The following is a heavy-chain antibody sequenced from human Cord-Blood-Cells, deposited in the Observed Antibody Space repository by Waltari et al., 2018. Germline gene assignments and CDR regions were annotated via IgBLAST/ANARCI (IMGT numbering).Heavy chain of an antibody. CDR3: ARGAAMLDY. V-gene: IGHV3-21*01. D-gene: IGHD2-2*01. CDR2: ISSSSSYI. J-gene: IGHJ4*02. CDR1: GFTFIRYS. Sequence: EVQLVGAGGGLVKPGGSLRPSCAGSGFTFIRYSMNWVRQAPGKGLEWVSSISSSSSYIYYADSVKGRFTISRDNAKNSLYLQMNSLRAEDTAVYYCARGAAMLDYWGQGTLVTVSS.